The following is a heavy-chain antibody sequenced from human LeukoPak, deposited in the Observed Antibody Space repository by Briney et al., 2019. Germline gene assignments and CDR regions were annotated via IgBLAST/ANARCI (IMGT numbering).Heavy chain of an antibody. V-gene: IGHV4-39*01. J-gene: IGHJ4*02. CDR3: ARHFGRIVVYFDY. CDR1: GGSISGSTYY. D-gene: IGHD1-26*01. CDR2: IYYTGST. Sequence: PSGTLSLTCTVTGGSISGSTYYWGWIRQPPGKGLEWIASIYYTGSTYYNPSLKSRVTMSVDTSKNQFSLKLSSVTAADTSVYYCARHFGRIVVYFDYWGQGTLVTVSS.